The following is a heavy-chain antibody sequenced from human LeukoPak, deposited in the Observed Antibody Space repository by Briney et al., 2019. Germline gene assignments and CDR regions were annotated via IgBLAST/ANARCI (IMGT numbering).Heavy chain of an antibody. CDR2: INTNTGNP. CDR3: ARGRFTSSSWSRARDPNY. V-gene: IGHV7-4-1*02. D-gene: IGHD6-13*01. Sequence: GASVKVSCKASGYTFTSYAMNWVRQAPGQGLEWMGWINTNTGNPTYAQGFTGRFVFSLDTSVSTAYLQISSLKAEDTAVYYCARGRFTSSSWSRARDPNYWGQGPLVTVSS. J-gene: IGHJ4*02. CDR1: GYTFTSYA.